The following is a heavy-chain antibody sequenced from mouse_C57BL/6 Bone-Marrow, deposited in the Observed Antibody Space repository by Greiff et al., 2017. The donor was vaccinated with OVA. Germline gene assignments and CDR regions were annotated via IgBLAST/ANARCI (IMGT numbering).Heavy chain of an antibody. CDR1: GYTFTDYY. V-gene: IGHV1-19*01. Sequence: EVQLQQSGPVLVKPGASVKMSCKASGYTFTDYYMNWVKQSHGKSLEWIGVINPYNGGTSYNQKFKGQATLTVDKSSSTAYMELNSLTSEDAAVYYSTRGRRTYDFDYWGQGTTLTVSS. D-gene: IGHD2-14*01. CDR2: INPYNGGT. J-gene: IGHJ2*01. CDR3: TRGRRTYDFDY.